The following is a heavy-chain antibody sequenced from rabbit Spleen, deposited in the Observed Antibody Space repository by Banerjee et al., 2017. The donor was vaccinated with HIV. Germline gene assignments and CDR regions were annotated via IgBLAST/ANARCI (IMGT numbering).Heavy chain of an antibody. CDR2: INTVTGKT. D-gene: IGHD8-1*01. J-gene: IGHJ4*01. V-gene: IGHV1S45*01. CDR3: ARDGAGGSYFAL. CDR1: GVSFSNKDV. Sequence: EQLEESGGGLVKPEGSLTLTCKASGVSFSNKDVMCWVRQAPGKGLEWIACINTVTGKTVYASWAKGRFTMSRTSSTTVTLQMTSLTDADTATYFCARDGAGGSYFALWGPGTLVTVS.